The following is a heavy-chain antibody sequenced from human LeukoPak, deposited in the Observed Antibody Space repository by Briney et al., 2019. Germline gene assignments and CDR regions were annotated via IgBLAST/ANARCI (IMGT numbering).Heavy chain of an antibody. CDR2: IKQDGSEK. V-gene: IGHV3-7*01. CDR1: GFTFTSYY. J-gene: IGHJ4*02. Sequence: GGSLRLSCAASGFTFTSYYMTWVRQAPGKGLEWVAKIKQDGSEKYHVDYVKGRFTISRDNAKNSLYLQMNILRAEDTAVYYCARGGLRYFDYWGQGTLVTVSS. D-gene: IGHD2-21*01. CDR3: ARGGLRYFDY.